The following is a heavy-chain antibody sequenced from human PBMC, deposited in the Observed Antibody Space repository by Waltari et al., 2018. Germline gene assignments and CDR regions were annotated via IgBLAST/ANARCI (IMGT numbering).Heavy chain of an antibody. D-gene: IGHD3-22*01. J-gene: IGHJ4*02. CDR1: GFTFGHYA. CDR3: AGPWGYYSDDGHYLDY. V-gene: IGHV3-30*15. Sequence: QVQLVESGGGVVQPGTSLRLSCTVSGFTFGHYAMHWVRQAPGKGLEWWAIISSDSVSKFYAESVNGRFTISRDNSKNTMYLEMSALTLEDTAVYYCAGPWGYYSDDGHYLDYWGPGTQVFVSP. CDR2: ISSDSVSK.